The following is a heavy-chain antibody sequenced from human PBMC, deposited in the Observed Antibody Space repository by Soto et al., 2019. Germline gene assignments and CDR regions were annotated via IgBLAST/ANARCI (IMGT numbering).Heavy chain of an antibody. V-gene: IGHV1-58*01. Sequence: ASVKVSCKASGFTFTSSAVQWVRQARGQRLEWIGWIVVGSGNTNYAQKFQERVTITRDMSTSTAYMELSSLRSEDTAVYYCAADTYYDFWSGYSTDYYYYGMDVWGQGTTVTVSS. CDR1: GFTFTSSA. D-gene: IGHD3-3*01. J-gene: IGHJ6*02. CDR2: IVVGSGNT. CDR3: AADTYYDFWSGYSTDYYYYGMDV.